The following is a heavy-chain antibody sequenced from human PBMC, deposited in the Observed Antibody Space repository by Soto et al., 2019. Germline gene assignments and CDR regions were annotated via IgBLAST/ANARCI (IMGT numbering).Heavy chain of an antibody. D-gene: IGHD5-18*01. CDR3: ARDKDTAMDAFDI. V-gene: IGHV4-30-4*01. CDR2: IYYSGST. Sequence: SETLSLTCTVSGGSISSGDYYWSWIRQPPGKGLEWIGYIYYSGSTYYNPSLKSRVTISVDTSKNQFSLKLSSVTAADTAGYYCARDKDTAMDAFDIWGQGTMVTVSS. J-gene: IGHJ3*02. CDR1: GGSISSGDYY.